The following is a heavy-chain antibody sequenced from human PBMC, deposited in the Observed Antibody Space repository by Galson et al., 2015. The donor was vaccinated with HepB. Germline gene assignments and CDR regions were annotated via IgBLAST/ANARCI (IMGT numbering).Heavy chain of an antibody. CDR2: IDPSDSYT. V-gene: IGHV5-10-1*01. J-gene: IGHJ6*02. D-gene: IGHD4-11*01. CDR3: ARSVPPTIGNTVTSAYYYYYGMDV. CDR1: GYSFTSYW. Sequence: QSGAEVKKPGESLRISCKGSGYSFTSYWISWVRQMPGKGLEWMGRIDPSDSYTNYSPSFQGHVTISADKSISTAYLQWSSLKASDTAMYYCARSVPPTIGNTVTSAYYYYYGMDVWGQGTTVTVSS.